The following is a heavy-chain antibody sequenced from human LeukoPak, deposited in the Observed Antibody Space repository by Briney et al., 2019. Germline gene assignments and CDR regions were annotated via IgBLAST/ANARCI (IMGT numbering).Heavy chain of an antibody. J-gene: IGHJ5*02. CDR1: GGTFSSYD. CDR2: MNPNSGNT. V-gene: IGHV1-8*02. CDR3: ARGLRLGTTKWFDP. Sequence: ASVKVSCKASGGTFSSYDINWVRQATGQGLEWMGWMNPNSGNTGYAQKFQGRVTMTRNTSISTAYMELSSLRSEDTAVYYCARGLRLGTTKWFDPWGQGTLVTVSS. D-gene: IGHD4-17*01.